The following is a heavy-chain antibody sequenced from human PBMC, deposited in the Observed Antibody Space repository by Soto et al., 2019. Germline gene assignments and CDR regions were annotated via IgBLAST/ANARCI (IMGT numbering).Heavy chain of an antibody. CDR1: GFTFSNHG. Sequence: GGSLRLSCVASGFTFSNHGMHWVRQAPGKGLEWVTVIWYDGTNRFYADSVKGRFTISRDISENTVYLQMDSLRSEDTAVYYRARESSSGRRDRIDYWGQGTLVTVSS. CDR3: ARESSSGRRDRIDY. CDR2: IWYDGTNR. D-gene: IGHD6-19*01. V-gene: IGHV3-33*01. J-gene: IGHJ4*02.